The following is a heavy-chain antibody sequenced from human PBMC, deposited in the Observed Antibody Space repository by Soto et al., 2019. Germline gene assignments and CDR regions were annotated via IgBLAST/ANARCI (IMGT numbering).Heavy chain of an antibody. V-gene: IGHV3-9*01. CDR2: ISWNSGSI. Sequence: GGSLRLSCAASGFTFDDYAMHWVRQAPGKGLEWVSGISWNSGSIGYADSVKGRFTISRDNAKNSLYLQMNSLRAEDTALYYCAKELFYYGSGSYYTIGGGYDAFDFWGQGTMVTVSS. CDR3: AKELFYYGSGSYYTIGGGYDAFDF. D-gene: IGHD3-10*01. J-gene: IGHJ3*01. CDR1: GFTFDDYA.